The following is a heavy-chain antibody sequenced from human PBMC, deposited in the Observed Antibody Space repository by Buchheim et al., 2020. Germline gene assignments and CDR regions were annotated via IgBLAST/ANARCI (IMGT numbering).Heavy chain of an antibody. CDR1: GYTFTRYA. J-gene: IGHJ5*02. CDR3: ARGGTTLYPGWFDP. V-gene: IGHV1-3*01. CDR2: NNAGNGYT. Sequence: VQLVQSGAEVKKPGASVKVSCKASGYTFTRYAMHWVRQAPGQRLEWMGWNNAGNGYTKYSPKFQGLVPITRDTSASTAYMELSSLRSEDTAVYYCARGGTTLYPGWFDPWGQGTL. D-gene: IGHD2/OR15-2a*01.